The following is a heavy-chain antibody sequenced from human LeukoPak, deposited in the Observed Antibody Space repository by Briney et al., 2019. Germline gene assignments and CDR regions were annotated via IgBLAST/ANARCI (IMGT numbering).Heavy chain of an antibody. CDR2: ITPPVDNT. V-gene: IGHV3-74*01. CDR1: AFTFSTNW. CDR3: ARDLANNPAADLDAFDL. J-gene: IGHJ3*01. D-gene: IGHD1-14*01. Sequence: PGRSLTLSCAPSAFTFSTNWMHWIRQVPGKGMVWVSRITPPVDNTNNADSVMGRFTVSRDNAKNTLYLQMNSLRAEDTAVYFCARDLANNPAADLDAFDLWGQGTMVTVSS.